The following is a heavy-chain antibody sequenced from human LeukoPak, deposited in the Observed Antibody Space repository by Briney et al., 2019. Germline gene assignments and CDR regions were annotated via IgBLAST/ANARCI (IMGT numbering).Heavy chain of an antibody. Sequence: SETLSLTCTVSGGSISSYYWSWIRQPPGKGLEWIGYIYYSGSTNYNPSLKSRFTISVDTSKNQFSLKLSSVTAADTAVYYCARGTLYYYDSSGYWGYFDYWGQGTLVTVGS. CDR2: IYYSGST. J-gene: IGHJ4*02. D-gene: IGHD3-22*01. V-gene: IGHV4-59*01. CDR3: ARGTLYYYDSSGYWGYFDY. CDR1: GGSISSYY.